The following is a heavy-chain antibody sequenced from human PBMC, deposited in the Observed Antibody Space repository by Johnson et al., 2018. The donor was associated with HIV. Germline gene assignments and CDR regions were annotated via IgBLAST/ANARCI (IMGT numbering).Heavy chain of an antibody. CDR2: IYSGCST. CDR3: ARDRFGSGRPNAFDL. J-gene: IGHJ3*01. Sequence: VQLVESGGGLVQPGGSLRLSCAASGFTVSSNYMSWVRQAPGKGLAWVSVIYSGCSTYYAASVKGRFPISRDNSKNTLYLQMNSLRIEDTAVDYCARDRFGSGRPNAFDLWGQGTMVTVSS. D-gene: IGHD3-10*01. V-gene: IGHV3-66*02. CDR1: GFTVSSNY.